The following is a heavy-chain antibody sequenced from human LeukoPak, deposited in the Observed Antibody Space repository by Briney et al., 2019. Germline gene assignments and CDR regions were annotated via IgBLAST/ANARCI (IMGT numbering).Heavy chain of an antibody. CDR3: ARDGASHPSIYYFDY. CDR1: GFTFSSYE. D-gene: IGHD4-17*01. CDR2: ISSGGGGI. J-gene: IGHJ4*02. Sequence: GGSLRLPCAASGFTFSSYEMNWVRQAPGKGLEWVSYISSGGGGIFYADSVKGRFTISRDNAKNSLHLQMNSLRAEDTAVYYRARDGASHPSIYYFDYWGQGTLVTVSS. V-gene: IGHV3-48*03.